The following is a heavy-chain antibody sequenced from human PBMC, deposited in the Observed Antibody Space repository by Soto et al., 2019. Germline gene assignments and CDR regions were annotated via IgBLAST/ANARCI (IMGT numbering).Heavy chain of an antibody. V-gene: IGHV4-61*01. CDR2: ISDSGSA. CDR3: ASSKYDVVAGSVWFDP. CDR1: GDSVSSSLYY. D-gene: IGHD2-21*01. Sequence: PSETLSLTCTVSGDSVSSSLYYWSWIRQPPGKRLEWIGNISDSGSATYNPSLRSRLTMSMHTSKNQFSLRLSSVTTADTAVYFCASSKYDVVAGSVWFDPWGQGTLVTVSS. J-gene: IGHJ5*02.